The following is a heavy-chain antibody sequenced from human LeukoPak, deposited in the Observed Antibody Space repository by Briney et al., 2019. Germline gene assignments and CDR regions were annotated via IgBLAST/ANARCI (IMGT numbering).Heavy chain of an antibody. J-gene: IGHJ4*02. D-gene: IGHD4-17*01. CDR3: ARGDYGDCLFDY. CDR2: IYYSGST. Sequence: IPSETLSLTCAVSGASVTSGNYFWSWIRQPPGKGLEWIGYIYYSGSTYYNPSLKSRVTISVDTSKNQFSLKLSSVTAADTAVYYCARGDYGDCLFDYWGQGTLVTVSS. CDR1: GASVTSGNYF. V-gene: IGHV4-30-4*01.